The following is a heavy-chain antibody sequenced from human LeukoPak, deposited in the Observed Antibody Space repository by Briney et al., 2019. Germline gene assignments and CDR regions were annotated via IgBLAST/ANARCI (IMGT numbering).Heavy chain of an antibody. V-gene: IGHV4-34*01. Sequence: PSETLSLTCAVYGGSFSGYYWSWIRQPPGKGLEWIGEINHSGSTNYNPSLKSRVTISVDTSKNQFSLKLGSVTAADTAVYYCARGAVATINDYWGQGTLVTVSS. J-gene: IGHJ4*02. D-gene: IGHD5-12*01. CDR1: GGSFSGYY. CDR3: ARGAVATINDY. CDR2: INHSGST.